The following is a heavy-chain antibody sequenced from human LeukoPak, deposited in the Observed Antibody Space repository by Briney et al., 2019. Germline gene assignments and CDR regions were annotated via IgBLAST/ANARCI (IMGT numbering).Heavy chain of an antibody. V-gene: IGHV1-69*05. CDR1: GGTFSSYA. CDR3: ARCRSRIAAAGTCWFDP. Sequence: ASVKVSCKASGGTFSSYAISWVRQAPGQGLEWMGGIIPIFGTANYARKFQGRVTMTRDTSTSTVYMELSSLRSEDTAVYYCARCRSRIAAAGTCWFDPWGQGTLVTVSS. J-gene: IGHJ5*02. CDR2: IIPIFGTA. D-gene: IGHD6-13*01.